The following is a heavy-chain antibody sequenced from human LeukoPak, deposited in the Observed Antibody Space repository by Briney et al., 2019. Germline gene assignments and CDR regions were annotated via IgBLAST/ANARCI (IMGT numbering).Heavy chain of an antibody. CDR1: GFTFSSYE. D-gene: IGHD3-3*01. Sequence: PGGSLRLSCAASGFTFSSYEMNWIRQPPGKGLEWIGIIYYSGSTYYNPSLKSRVTISVDTSKSQFSLKLSSVTAADTAVYYCARHTIWSGYYDYWGQGTLVTVSS. CDR3: ARHTIWSGYYDY. CDR2: IYYSGST. V-gene: IGHV4-39*01. J-gene: IGHJ4*02.